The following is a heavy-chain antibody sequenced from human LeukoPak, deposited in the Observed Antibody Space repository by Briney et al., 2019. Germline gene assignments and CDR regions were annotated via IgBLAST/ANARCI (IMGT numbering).Heavy chain of an antibody. J-gene: IGHJ4*02. CDR2: TYYRSKWYN. V-gene: IGHV6-1*01. Sequence: SQTLSLTCAISGDSVSSNSAAWNWIRQSPSRGLEWLGRTYYRSKWYNDYAISVESRITINPDTSKNQFSLQLKSVTPDDTAVYYCAGGQSGTMIGWGQGTLVTVSS. D-gene: IGHD3-22*01. CDR3: AGGQSGTMIG. CDR1: GDSVSSNSAA.